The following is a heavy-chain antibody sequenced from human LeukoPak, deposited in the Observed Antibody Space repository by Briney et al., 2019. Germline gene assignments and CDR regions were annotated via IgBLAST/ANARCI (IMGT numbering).Heavy chain of an antibody. D-gene: IGHD2-2*01. CDR1: GITFRNYW. CDR2: IKVDGSDK. V-gene: IGHV3-7*01. CDR3: HQPVTLPA. J-gene: IGHJ5*02. Sequence: GGSLRLSCVVSGITFRNYWMGWVRQAPGKGLEWVAFIKVDGSDKHYVDSVKGRFTISRDNAKISLYLQMNSLRAEDTAVYFCHQPVTLPAWGQGALVTVSP.